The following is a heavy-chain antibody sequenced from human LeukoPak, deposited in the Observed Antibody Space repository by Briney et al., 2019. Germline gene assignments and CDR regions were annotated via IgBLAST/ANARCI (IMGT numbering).Heavy chain of an antibody. CDR3: AKAGGKKFYSGSGSYYNSSYYWYFDL. J-gene: IGHJ2*01. V-gene: IGHV3-33*06. Sequence: GWSLRLSCVACGFTFSSYGMHWVRQAPGKGLEWVAVIWYDGTNKYYADSVKGRFTISRDNSKNTLYLQMNSLRAEDTAVYYCAKAGGKKFYSGSGSYYNSSYYWYFDLWGRGTLVTVSS. CDR2: IWYDGTNK. D-gene: IGHD3-10*01. CDR1: GFTFSSYG.